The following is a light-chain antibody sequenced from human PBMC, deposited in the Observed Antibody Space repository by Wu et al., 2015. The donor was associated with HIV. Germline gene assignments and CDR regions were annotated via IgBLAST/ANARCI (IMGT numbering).Light chain of an antibody. CDR1: QGISSY. CDR2: AAS. CDR3: QQSFTGVT. Sequence: AIRMTQSPSSLSASTGDKVTITCRASQGISSYLAWYQQKPGKAPNLLIYAASTLQGGVPSRFSGSGSGTDFTLTISCLQSDDFATYYCQQSFTGVTFGGGTRVE. V-gene: IGKV1-8*01. J-gene: IGKJ4*01.